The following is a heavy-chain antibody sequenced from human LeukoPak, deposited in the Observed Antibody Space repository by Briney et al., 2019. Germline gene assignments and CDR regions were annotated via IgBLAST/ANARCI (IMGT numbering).Heavy chain of an antibody. CDR3: ARSRSYSNYDFDY. CDR2: MNPNSGNT. V-gene: IGHV1-8*01. D-gene: IGHD4-11*01. Sequence: ASVKVSCKASGYTFTSYDINWVRQATGQGLEWMGWMNPNSGNTGYAQKFQGRVTITADKSTSTAYMELSSLRSEDTAVYYCARSRSYSNYDFDYWGQGTLVTVSS. J-gene: IGHJ4*02. CDR1: GYTFTSYD.